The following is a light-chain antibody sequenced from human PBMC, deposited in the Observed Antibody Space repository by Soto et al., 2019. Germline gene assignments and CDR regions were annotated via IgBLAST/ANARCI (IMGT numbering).Light chain of an antibody. J-gene: IGKJ1*01. CDR1: QSVSSN. CDR2: GAS. CDR3: QQYNKWPQT. V-gene: IGKV3-15*01. Sequence: EIVMTQSPATLSVSPGERATLSCRASQSVSSNLAWYQQKPGQAPRLLIYGASTRATGIPARFSGSGSGTEFTLTISSLQSEDFEVYYCQQYNKWPQTFGQGTKVDIK.